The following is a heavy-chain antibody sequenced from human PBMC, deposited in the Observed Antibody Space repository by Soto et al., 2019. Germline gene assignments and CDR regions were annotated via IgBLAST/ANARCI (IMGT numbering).Heavy chain of an antibody. J-gene: IGHJ3*02. V-gene: IGHV4-31*03. CDR1: GGAIRSGGYY. CDR3: AGRYCSGGSCYLGAFDI. D-gene: IGHD2-15*01. Sequence: PSEALSLTCTPSGGAIRSGGYYWSWMRQHPGKGLEWIGYIHYSGSTYYNPSLKSRVTISVDTSKNQFSLKLSSVTAADTAVYYCAGRYCSGGSCYLGAFDIWGQGTMVTVS. CDR2: IHYSGST.